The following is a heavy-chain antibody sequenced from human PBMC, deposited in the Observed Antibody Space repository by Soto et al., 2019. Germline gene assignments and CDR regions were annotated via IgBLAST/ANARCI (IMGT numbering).Heavy chain of an antibody. J-gene: IGHJ4*02. CDR1: GFTFSDHY. Sequence: EVQLVESGGGLVQPGGSLRLSCAASGFTFSDHYMDWVRQAPGKGLEWVGRTRNKANSYTTEYAASVIGRFIISRDDSKNSLYLQMNSLKTEDTAVYFCARVGPTSYFDYWGQGTLVTVSS. V-gene: IGHV3-72*01. CDR2: TRNKANSYTT. CDR3: ARVGPTSYFDY. D-gene: IGHD1-26*01.